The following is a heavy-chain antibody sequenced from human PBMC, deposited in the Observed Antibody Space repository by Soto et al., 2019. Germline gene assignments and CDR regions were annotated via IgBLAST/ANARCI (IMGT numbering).Heavy chain of an antibody. V-gene: IGHV1-2*04. CDR1: GYTFNDYF. CDR3: ARVTATSPDAWLDP. D-gene: IGHD4-4*01. J-gene: IGHJ5*02. Sequence: QVQLVQSGAEVKKPGASVNVSCRASGYTFNDYFLHWVRQAPGQGLEWMGWIIPNSGSTHFAEKFEGLVTMTRDASITTVYLVINRLRSDDTAVYYCARVTATSPDAWLDPWGQGTLVTVSS. CDR2: IIPNSGST.